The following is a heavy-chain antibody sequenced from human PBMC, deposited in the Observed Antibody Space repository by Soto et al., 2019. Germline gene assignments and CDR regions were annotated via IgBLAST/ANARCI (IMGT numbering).Heavy chain of an antibody. J-gene: IGHJ1*01. Sequence: QMQLQESGPGLVKPSETLSLTCAVSSASIITEQRWTWVRQPPGKGLEWIGEIHHSGSTNNNPSLTSRVTMSVDKSTNPFSLNLYSASAADTALHCCARCCGWYAIGHWGQGTLVMVSS. CDR2: IHHSGST. V-gene: IGHV4-4*01. CDR1: SASIITEQR. CDR3: ARCCGWYAIGH. D-gene: IGHD6-19*01.